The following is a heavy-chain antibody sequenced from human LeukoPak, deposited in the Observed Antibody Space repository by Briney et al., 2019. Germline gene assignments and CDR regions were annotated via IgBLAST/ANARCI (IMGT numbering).Heavy chain of an antibody. CDR1: GYTFTNYD. CDR3: ARGLYSSSWYNY. V-gene: IGHV1-8*01. D-gene: IGHD6-13*01. CDR2: MNPNSGNT. J-gene: IGHJ4*02. Sequence: ASVKVSCKASGYTFTNYDINWVRQATGQGLEWMGWMNPNSGNTGYAQKFQGRVTMTRNTSTSTAYMELSSLRSEDTAVYYCARGLYSSSWYNYWGQGALVTVSS.